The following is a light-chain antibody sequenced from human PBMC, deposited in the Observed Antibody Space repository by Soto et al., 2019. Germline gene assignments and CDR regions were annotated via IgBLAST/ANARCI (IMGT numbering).Light chain of an antibody. V-gene: IGLV2-14*02. CDR1: SSDVASYNL. Sequence: QSALTQPASVSGSPGQSITISCTGSSSDVASYNLVSWYQQLPGKAPKLMIYEVSNRPSGVSNRFSGSKSGNTASLTISGRQAEDEADYYCSSYSTGRTDVIFGGGTKLTVL. CDR2: EVS. J-gene: IGLJ2*01. CDR3: SSYSTGRTDVI.